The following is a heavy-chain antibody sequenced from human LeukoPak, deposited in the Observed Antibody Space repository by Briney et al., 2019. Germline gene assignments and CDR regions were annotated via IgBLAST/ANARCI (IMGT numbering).Heavy chain of an antibody. CDR1: RFTFSNHY. J-gene: IGHJ3*01. D-gene: IGHD5-18*01. V-gene: IGHV3-7*01. CDR3: ARNLVHLWNVFDF. CDR2: IKPDGSET. Sequence: GGSLRLSCVASRFTFSNHYMSWVRQAPGKGLGWVAAIKPDGSETFYVDSVKGRFTVSRDNAKNSLYLQMSSLRAEDTAVYHCARNLVHLWNVFDFWGLGTMVTVSS.